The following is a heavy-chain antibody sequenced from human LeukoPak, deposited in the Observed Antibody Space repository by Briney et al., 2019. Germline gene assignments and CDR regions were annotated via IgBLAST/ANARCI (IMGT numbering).Heavy chain of an antibody. CDR3: AKASRSYSSGWYYFDY. Sequence: GGSLRLSGAASGFTFSSYAMSWVRQAPGKGLEWVSAISGSGGSTYYADSVKGRFTISRDNSKNTLYLQMNSLRAEDTAVYYCAKASRSYSSGWYYFDYWGQGTLVTVSS. J-gene: IGHJ4*02. CDR2: ISGSGGST. CDR1: GFTFSSYA. V-gene: IGHV3-23*01. D-gene: IGHD6-19*01.